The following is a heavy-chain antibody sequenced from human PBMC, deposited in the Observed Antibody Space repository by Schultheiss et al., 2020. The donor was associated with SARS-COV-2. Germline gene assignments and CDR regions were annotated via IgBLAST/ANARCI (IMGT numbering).Heavy chain of an antibody. D-gene: IGHD5-18*01. J-gene: IGHJ3*02. CDR1: GYTFTGYY. V-gene: IGHV1-2*02. CDR2: INPNSGGT. CDR3: ARHLVDTAMNDAFDI. Sequence: ASVKVSCKASGYTFTGYYMHWVRQAPGQGLEWMGWINPNSGGTNYAQKFQGRVTMTRDTSISTAYMELSRLRSDDTAVYYCARHLVDTAMNDAFDIWGQGTMVTVSS.